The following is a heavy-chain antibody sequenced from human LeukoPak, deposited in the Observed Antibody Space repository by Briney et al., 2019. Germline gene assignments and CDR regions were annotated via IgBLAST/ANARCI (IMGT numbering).Heavy chain of an antibody. CDR1: GYTFTGHH. D-gene: IGHD3-10*02. J-gene: IGHJ4*02. CDR2: IGPNSEYT. V-gene: IGHV1-2*02. CDR3: ARASGYVRLDY. Sequence: GASVKVSCKASGYTFTGHHIHWVRQAPGQGLEWMGLIGPNSEYTNTAQNFQGRVTMTRGTSITTAYMELTSLRSDDTAVYYCARASGYVRLDYWGQGALVTVSS.